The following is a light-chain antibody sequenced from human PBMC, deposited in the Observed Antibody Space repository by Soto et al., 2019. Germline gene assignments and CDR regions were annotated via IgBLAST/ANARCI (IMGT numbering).Light chain of an antibody. Sequence: EIVMTQSPATLSVSPGERATFSCRASQSVSSNLACYQQKPGQAPRLLIYGASIRATGPPDRFSGSGSGTEFTLTIRRLEPEDFAVYYCPQYGSSGTFGQGTQV. CDR2: GAS. CDR3: PQYGSSGT. V-gene: IGKV3-20*01. J-gene: IGKJ1*01. CDR1: QSVSSN.